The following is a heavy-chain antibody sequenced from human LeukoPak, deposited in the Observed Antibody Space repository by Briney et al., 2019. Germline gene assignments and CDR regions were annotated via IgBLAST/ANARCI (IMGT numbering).Heavy chain of an antibody. CDR1: GYTFTGYY. CDR3: ARVPSYHGYNYDPFDY. CDR2: INPNSGGT. Sequence: GASVKVSCKASGYTFTGYYMHWVRQAPGQGLEWMGWINPNSGGTNYAQKFQGRVTMTRDTSISTAYMELSRLRSDDTAVYYCARVPSYHGYNYDPFDYWGQGTLVTVSS. V-gene: IGHV1-2*02. D-gene: IGHD5-24*01. J-gene: IGHJ4*02.